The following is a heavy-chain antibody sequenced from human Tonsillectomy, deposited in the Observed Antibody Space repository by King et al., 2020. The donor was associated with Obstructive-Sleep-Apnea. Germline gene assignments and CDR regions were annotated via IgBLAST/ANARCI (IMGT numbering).Heavy chain of an antibody. CDR1: GGSISTNSYY. D-gene: IGHD6-19*01. Sequence: LQLQESGPGLVKPSETLSLTCTVSGGSISTNSYYWGWIRQPPGKGVEGIGSVHSSGSTYSNPSVKRRVTISIDTSKNQFYLKVSFVAAADTAVYYCAGLDSSDCDWGQGTLVTVSS. CDR2: VHSSGST. CDR3: AGLDSSDCD. J-gene: IGHJ4*02. V-gene: IGHV4-39*07.